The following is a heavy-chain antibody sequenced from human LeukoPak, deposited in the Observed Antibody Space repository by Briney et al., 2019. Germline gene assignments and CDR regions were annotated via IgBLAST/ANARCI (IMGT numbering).Heavy chain of an antibody. Sequence: PGGSLRLSCAASGFTFSDYYMSWIRQAPGKGLEWVSYISSSGSTIYYADSVKGRFTISRDNSKNTLYLQMNSLRAEDTAVYYCAKGTSMIVVVISSHWGQGTLVTVSS. D-gene: IGHD3-22*01. J-gene: IGHJ4*02. CDR3: AKGTSMIVVVISSH. V-gene: IGHV3-11*01. CDR2: ISSSGSTI. CDR1: GFTFSDYY.